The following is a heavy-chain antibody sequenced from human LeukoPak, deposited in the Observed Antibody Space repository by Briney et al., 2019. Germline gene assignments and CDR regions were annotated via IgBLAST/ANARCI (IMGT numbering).Heavy chain of an antibody. CDR1: GFTFSSYS. D-gene: IGHD4-11*01. V-gene: IGHV3-21*01. Sequence: PGGSPRLSCAASGFTFSSYSMNWVRQAPGKGLEWVSSISSSSSYIYYADSVKGRFTISRDNAKNSLYLQMNSLRAEDTAVYYCARYPRFGMTTAWFDPWGQGTLVTVSS. J-gene: IGHJ5*02. CDR3: ARYPRFGMTTAWFDP. CDR2: ISSSSSYI.